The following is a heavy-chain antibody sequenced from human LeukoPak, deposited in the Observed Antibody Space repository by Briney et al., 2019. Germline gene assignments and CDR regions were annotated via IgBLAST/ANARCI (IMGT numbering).Heavy chain of an antibody. CDR1: GFSFSNYT. J-gene: IGHJ3*02. V-gene: IGHV3-21*01. D-gene: IGHD3-22*01. CDR2: ISSNSDYI. Sequence: GGSLRLSCAASGFSFSNYTMNWVRHAPGKGLEWVSYISSNSDYIYYADSVKGRFTISRDNAKNSLYLQMNSLRVEDTAVYYCARDEYYYDMGGVFDIWGQGTMVTVSS. CDR3: ARDEYYYDMGGVFDI.